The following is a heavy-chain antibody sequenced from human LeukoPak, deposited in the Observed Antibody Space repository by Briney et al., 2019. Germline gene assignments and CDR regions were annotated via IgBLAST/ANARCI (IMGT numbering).Heavy chain of an antibody. Sequence: PGGSLRLSCAASGFTVSSNYMSWVRQAPGKGLEWVSAISGSGGSTYYADSVKGRFTISRDNSKNTLYLQMNSLRAEDTAVYYCAKEGSSSWYFHFPDYWGQGTLVTVSS. CDR1: GFTVSSNY. CDR3: AKEGSSSWYFHFPDY. CDR2: ISGSGGST. V-gene: IGHV3-23*01. D-gene: IGHD6-13*01. J-gene: IGHJ4*02.